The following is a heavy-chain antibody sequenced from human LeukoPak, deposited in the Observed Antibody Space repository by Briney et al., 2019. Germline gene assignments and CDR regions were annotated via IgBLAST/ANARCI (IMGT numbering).Heavy chain of an antibody. CDR2: ISAYNGNT. CDR3: ARIVVAATLPPDY. D-gene: IGHD2-15*01. V-gene: IGHV1-18*04. CDR1: GYTFTSYG. J-gene: IGHJ4*02. Sequence: ASVKISCKASGYTFTSYGISWVRQAPGQGLEWMGWISAYNGNTNYAQKLQGRVTMTTDTSTSTVYMELRSLRSDDTAVYYCARIVVAATLPPDYWGQGTLVTVSS.